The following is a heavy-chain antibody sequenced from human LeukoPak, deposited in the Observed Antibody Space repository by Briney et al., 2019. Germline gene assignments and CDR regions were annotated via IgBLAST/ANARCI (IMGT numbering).Heavy chain of an antibody. CDR3: ARASSLEWENWFDP. V-gene: IGHV1-8*03. CDR2: MNPNSGNT. J-gene: IGHJ5*02. D-gene: IGHD1-26*01. CDR1: GYTFTSYD. Sequence: PRASVKVSCKASGYTFTSYDINWVRQATGQGLEWMGWMNPNSGNTGYAQKFQGRVTITRNTSIGTAYMELSSLRSEDTAVYYCARASSLEWENWFDPWGQGTLVTVSS.